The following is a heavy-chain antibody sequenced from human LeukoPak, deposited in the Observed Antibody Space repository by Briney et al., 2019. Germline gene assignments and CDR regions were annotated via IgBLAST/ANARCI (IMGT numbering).Heavy chain of an antibody. CDR1: GYTFTGYY. V-gene: IGHV1-2*02. CDR2: INPNSGGT. J-gene: IGHJ4*02. Sequence: ASVKVSCKASGYTFTGYYMHWVRQAPGQGLEWMGWINPNSGGTNYAQKFQGRVTMTRDTSISTAYMELSRLRSDDTDVYYCARDLREVYYYGSGSYSEVGYWGQGTLVTVSS. CDR3: ARDLREVYYYGSGSYSEVGY. D-gene: IGHD3-10*01.